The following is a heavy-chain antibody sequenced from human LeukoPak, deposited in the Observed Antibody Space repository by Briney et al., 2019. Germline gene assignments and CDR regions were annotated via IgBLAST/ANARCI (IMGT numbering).Heavy chain of an antibody. CDR3: ASTGYYGVAEYFQH. V-gene: IGHV4-61*02. J-gene: IGHJ1*01. D-gene: IGHD3-10*01. CDR1: GGSISSGSYY. Sequence: ASETLSLTCTVSGGSISSGSYYWSWIRQPAGKGLEWIGRIYTSRSTNYNPSLKSRVTISVDTSKNQFSLKLSSVTAADTAVYYCASTGYYGVAEYFQHWGQGTLVTVSS. CDR2: IYTSRST.